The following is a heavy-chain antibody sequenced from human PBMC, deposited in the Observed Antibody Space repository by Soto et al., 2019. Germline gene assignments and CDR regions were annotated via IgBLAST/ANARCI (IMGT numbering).Heavy chain of an antibody. J-gene: IGHJ4*02. CDR2: TSTRSSII. Sequence: QVQLVESGGDLVKVGGSLRLSCAASGFTFSDYWMSWIRQAPEKGLEWVAYTSTRSSIIYYADSVKGRFTISRDEAKRSLYLQMNSLRAEETATYYCARLVEHGSGWNEHWGQGTLVTVSS. D-gene: IGHD6-19*01. CDR3: ARLVEHGSGWNEH. CDR1: GFTFSDYW. V-gene: IGHV3-11*01.